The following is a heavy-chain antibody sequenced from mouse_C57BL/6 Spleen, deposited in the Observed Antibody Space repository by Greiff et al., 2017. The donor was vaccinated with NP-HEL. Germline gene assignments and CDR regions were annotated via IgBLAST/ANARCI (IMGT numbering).Heavy chain of an antibody. CDR2: IDPETGGT. J-gene: IGHJ4*01. V-gene: IGHV1-15*01. CDR1: GYTFTDYE. Sequence: QVQLQQSGAELVRPGASVTLSCKASGYTFTDYEMHWVKQTPVHGLEWIGAIDPETGGTAYNQKFKGKAILTADKSSSTAYMELRSLTSEDSAVYYCTRREDYDARDYWGQGTSVTVSS. CDR3: TRREDYDARDY.